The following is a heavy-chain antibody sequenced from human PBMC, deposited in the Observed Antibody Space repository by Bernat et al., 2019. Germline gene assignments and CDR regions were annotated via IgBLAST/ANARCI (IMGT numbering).Heavy chain of an antibody. D-gene: IGHD6-13*01. V-gene: IGHV3-30-3*01. J-gene: IGHJ4*02. CDR3: ARTAKSSSWYVLDY. CDR2: ISYDGSNK. Sequence: QVQLVESGGGVVQPGRSLRLSCAASGFTFSSYAMHWVRQAPGKGLEWVAVISYDGSNKYYADSVKGRFTISRDNSKNTLYLQRNSLRAEDTAVYYCARTAKSSSWYVLDYWGQGTLVTVSS. CDR1: GFTFSSYA.